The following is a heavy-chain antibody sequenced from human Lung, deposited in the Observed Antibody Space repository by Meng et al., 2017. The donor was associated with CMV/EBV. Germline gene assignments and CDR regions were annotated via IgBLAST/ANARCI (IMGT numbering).Heavy chain of an antibody. V-gene: IGHV4-39*07. Sequence: LXCTVSGGSISSSGYYWGWIRQPPGKGLEWIGSIYYSGSTYYNPSLKSRVTISVDTSKNQFSLKLSSVTAADTAVYYCARDLYCSSTSCYLEYYYYGMDVWGQGNXV. CDR2: IYYSGST. CDR1: GGSISSSGYY. CDR3: ARDLYCSSTSCYLEYYYYGMDV. D-gene: IGHD2-2*01. J-gene: IGHJ6*02.